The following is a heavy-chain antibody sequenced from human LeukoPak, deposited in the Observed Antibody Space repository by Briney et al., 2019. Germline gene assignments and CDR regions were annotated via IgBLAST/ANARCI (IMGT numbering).Heavy chain of an antibody. CDR1: GLTFRSFE. CDR2: ISSGSTI. CDR3: ARLNYGDYGNFDY. J-gene: IGHJ4*02. V-gene: IGHV3-48*03. Sequence: GGSLSLSCAASGLTFRSFEMNWVRQAPGKGLEWVSHISSGSTIYYGDSVKGRFTISRDNAKNSLYLQMNSLRDEDTAVYYCARLNYGDYGNFDYWGQGTLVTVSS. D-gene: IGHD4-17*01.